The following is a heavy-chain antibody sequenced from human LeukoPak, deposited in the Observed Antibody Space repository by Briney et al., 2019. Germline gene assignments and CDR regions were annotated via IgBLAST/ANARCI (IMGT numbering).Heavy chain of an antibody. V-gene: IGHV3-21*01. D-gene: IGHD5-24*01. Sequence: GGSLRLSCAASGFTFSSYNMNWVRQAPGKGLEWISSISSSSGYIYYADSVMGRFTISRDNAKNSLYLQMNSLSAEDTAVYYCARDPGVGRLHEPKAWGQGTLVTVSS. CDR1: GFTFSSYN. CDR3: ARDPGVGRLHEPKA. CDR2: ISSSSGYI. J-gene: IGHJ4*02.